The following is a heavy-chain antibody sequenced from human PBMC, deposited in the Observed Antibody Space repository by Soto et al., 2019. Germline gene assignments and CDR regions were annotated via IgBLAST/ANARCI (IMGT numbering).Heavy chain of an antibody. V-gene: IGHV3-15*01. CDR2: IKSKTDGGTT. CDR3: TTEMRPEYYYDSSGYRFDY. Sequence: PGGSLRLSCAASGFTFSNAWMSWVRQAPGKGLEWVGRIKSKTDGGTTDYAAPVKGRFTISRDDSKNKLYLQMNSLKTEDTAVYYCTTEMRPEYYYDSSGYRFDYWGQGTLVTVSS. CDR1: GFTFSNAW. D-gene: IGHD3-22*01. J-gene: IGHJ4*02.